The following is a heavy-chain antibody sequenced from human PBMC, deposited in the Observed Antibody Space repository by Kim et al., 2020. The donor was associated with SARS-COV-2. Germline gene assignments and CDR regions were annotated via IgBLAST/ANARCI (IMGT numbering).Heavy chain of an antibody. CDR3: ARGGNWNYGFYYFDY. CDR2: IYYSGST. CDR1: GGSISSYY. V-gene: IGHV4-59*13. J-gene: IGHJ4*02. D-gene: IGHD1-7*01. Sequence: SETLSLTCTVSGGSISSYYWSWIRQPPGKGLEWIGYIYYSGSTNYNPSLKSRVTISVDTSKNQFSLKLSSVTAADTAVYYCARGGNWNYGFYYFDYWGQGTLVTVSS.